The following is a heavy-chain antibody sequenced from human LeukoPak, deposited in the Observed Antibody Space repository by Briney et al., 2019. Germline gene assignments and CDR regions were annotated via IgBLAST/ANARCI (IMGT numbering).Heavy chain of an antibody. D-gene: IGHD5-18*01. CDR2: IRYDGSKK. Sequence: GGSLRLSCAASGFTFSTYGMHWVRRAPGKGLEWVTFIRYDGSKKYYADSVKGRFTISRDNAKNSLYLQMNSLRAEDTAVYYCARGYSYGYSFDYWGQGTLVTVSS. V-gene: IGHV3-30*02. CDR3: ARGYSYGYSFDY. CDR1: GFTFSTYG. J-gene: IGHJ4*02.